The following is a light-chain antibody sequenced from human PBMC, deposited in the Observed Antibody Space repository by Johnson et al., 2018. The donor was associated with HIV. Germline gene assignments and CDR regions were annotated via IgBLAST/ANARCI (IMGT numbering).Light chain of an antibody. CDR2: KDN. Sequence: QSVLTQPPSLSAAPGQKVTISCSGSSSTIGNNFVSWYQVLPGTAPKLLIYKDNERPSGIPDRFSGSKSGPLATLDITGLQPGDEAEYYCGTWDTSPSGGGVFGTGTKVTVL. CDR1: SSTIGNNF. V-gene: IGLV1-51*02. CDR3: GTWDTSPSGGGV. J-gene: IGLJ1*01.